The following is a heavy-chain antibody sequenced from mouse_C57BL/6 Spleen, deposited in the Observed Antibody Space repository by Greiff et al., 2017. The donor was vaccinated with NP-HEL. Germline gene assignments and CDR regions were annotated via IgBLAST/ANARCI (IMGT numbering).Heavy chain of an antibody. V-gene: IGHV1-9*01. CDR1: GYTFTGYW. CDR2: ILPGSGST. CDR3: ASTVVATGYFDY. D-gene: IGHD1-1*01. Sequence: QVQLKQSGAELMKPGASVKLSCKATGYTFTGYWIEWVKQRPGHGLEWIGEILPGSGSTYYNEKVKGTATFTADTSSNTAYMQLSSLTTEDSAIYDWASTVVATGYFDYWGQGTTLTVSS. J-gene: IGHJ2*01.